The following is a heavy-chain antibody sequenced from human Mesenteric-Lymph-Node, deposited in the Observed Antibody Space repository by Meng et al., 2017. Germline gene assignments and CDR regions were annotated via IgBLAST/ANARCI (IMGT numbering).Heavy chain of an antibody. CDR2: ISMSNSYI. CDR3: ARRYCSSSSCTIDY. V-gene: IGHV3-21*01. D-gene: IGHD2-2*01. Sequence: GESLKISCAASGFTFSSYRMNWVRQAPGKGLEWVASISMSNSYIFYADSVKGRFTISRDNAKSSLYLQMNSLRAEDTAVYYCARRYCSSSSCTIDYWGQGTLVTVSS. J-gene: IGHJ4*02. CDR1: GFTFSSYR.